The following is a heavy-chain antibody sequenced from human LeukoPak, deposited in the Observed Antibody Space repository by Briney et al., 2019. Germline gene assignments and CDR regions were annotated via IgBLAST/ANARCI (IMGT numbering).Heavy chain of an antibody. CDR3: ARDKDFDWLSITFDY. D-gene: IGHD3-9*01. CDR1: GYTFTGYY. J-gene: IGHJ4*02. V-gene: IGHV1-2*02. CDR2: INPNSGGT. Sequence: GASVKVSCKASGYTFTGYYMRWVRQAPGQGLEWMGWINPNSGGTNYAQKFQGRVTMTGDTSISTAYMELSRLRSDDTAVYYCARDKDFDWLSITFDYWGQGTLVTVSS.